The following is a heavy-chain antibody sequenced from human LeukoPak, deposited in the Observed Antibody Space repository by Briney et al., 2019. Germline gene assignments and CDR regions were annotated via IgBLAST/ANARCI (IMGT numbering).Heavy chain of an antibody. CDR3: AKLWVMITFGGVIDIEAPGSSGDY. J-gene: IGHJ4*02. D-gene: IGHD3-16*02. V-gene: IGHV3-23*01. Sequence: GGSLRLSCAASGFTFSSYAMSWVRQAPGKGLEWVSAISGSGGSTYYADSVKGRFTISRDNSKNTLYLQINSLRAEDTAVYYCAKLWVMITFGGVIDIEAPGSSGDYLRQGTLVTVSS. CDR1: GFTFSSYA. CDR2: ISGSGGST.